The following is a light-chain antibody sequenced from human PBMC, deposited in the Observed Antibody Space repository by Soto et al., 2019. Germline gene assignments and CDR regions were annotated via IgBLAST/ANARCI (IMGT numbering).Light chain of an antibody. V-gene: IGKV1-39*01. J-gene: IGKJ4*01. Sequence: DIQMTQSPSSLSASVGDRVIMTCRASQTIITYVNWYQQIPGKAPKLLIYAASNLHSGAPSRFTGSGSGTEFTLTINSLQPADSATYYCQQTYNIPLTFGGGTKVEIK. CDR1: QTIITY. CDR3: QQTYNIPLT. CDR2: AAS.